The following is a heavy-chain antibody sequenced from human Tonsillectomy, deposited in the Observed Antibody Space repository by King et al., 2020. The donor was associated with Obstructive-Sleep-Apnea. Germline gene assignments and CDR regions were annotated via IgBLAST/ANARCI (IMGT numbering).Heavy chain of an antibody. CDR3: ARDSGPDTLYSNYDVPNYYGMDV. D-gene: IGHD4-11*01. V-gene: IGHV1-69*01. CDR2: IIPIFGTA. Sequence: VQLVESGAEVKKPGSSVKVSCKASGGTFSSYAISWVRQAPGQGLEWMGGIIPIFGTANYAQKFQGRVTITADESTSTAYMELSSLRSEDTAVYYCARDSGPDTLYSNYDVPNYYGMDVWGQGTTVTVSS. CDR1: GGTFSSYA. J-gene: IGHJ6*02.